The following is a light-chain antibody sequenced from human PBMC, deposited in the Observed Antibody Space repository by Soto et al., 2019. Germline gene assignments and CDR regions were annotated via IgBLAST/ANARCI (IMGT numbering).Light chain of an antibody. Sequence: DIPMTQFPSSVSASVGARVTITCRASQGISRLAWYQQKPGKAPGLLIYDASTLQSGVPARFSGSGSGTDFTLTISSLQPADFAAYYCQQASSLPYTFGQGTKVEIK. CDR1: QGISR. CDR2: DAS. V-gene: IGKV1-12*02. CDR3: QQASSLPYT. J-gene: IGKJ2*01.